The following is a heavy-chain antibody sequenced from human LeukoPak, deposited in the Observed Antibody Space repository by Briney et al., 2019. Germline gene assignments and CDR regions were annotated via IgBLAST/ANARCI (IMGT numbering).Heavy chain of an antibody. D-gene: IGHD5-24*01. CDR3: ATISAQTFDI. J-gene: IGHJ3*02. CDR1: GFTFRDHW. V-gene: IGHV3-7*01. Sequence: PGGSLRLSCVGSGFTFRDHWVNWVRQSPRKVLDGVANIKPDGIDKYYVDSARGRFTVSGDSAKNSAFLQMNSLRAEDTAIYYCATISAQTFDIWGQGTLVSVSS. CDR2: IKPDGIDK.